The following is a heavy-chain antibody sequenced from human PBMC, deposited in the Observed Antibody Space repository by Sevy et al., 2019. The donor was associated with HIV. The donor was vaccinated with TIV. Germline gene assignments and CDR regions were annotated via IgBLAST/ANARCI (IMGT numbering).Heavy chain of an antibody. CDR1: GFTFSSYA. V-gene: IGHV3-23*01. Sequence: GGSLRLSCAASGFTFSSYAMSWVRQAPGKGMEWVSAISGSGGSTYYADSVKGRFTISRDNSKNTLYLQMNSLRAEDTAVYYCAKDFTHGIAAAVSYYFDYWGQGTLVTVSS. D-gene: IGHD6-13*01. CDR2: ISGSGGST. J-gene: IGHJ4*02. CDR3: AKDFTHGIAAAVSYYFDY.